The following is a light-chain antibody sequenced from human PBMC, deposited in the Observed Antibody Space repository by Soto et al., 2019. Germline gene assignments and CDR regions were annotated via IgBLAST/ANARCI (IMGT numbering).Light chain of an antibody. Sequence: DIVMTQSPDSLAVSRGERATINCKSSQSVLHTSYNKNYLAWYQQKPGHPPKVLIYWASTRESGVPDRFSGSGSGTDFTLTISDLQAEDVAVYYCQQSYSSPLTFGGGTKVEIK. J-gene: IGKJ4*01. CDR1: QSVLHTSYNKNY. V-gene: IGKV4-1*01. CDR3: QQSYSSPLT. CDR2: WAS.